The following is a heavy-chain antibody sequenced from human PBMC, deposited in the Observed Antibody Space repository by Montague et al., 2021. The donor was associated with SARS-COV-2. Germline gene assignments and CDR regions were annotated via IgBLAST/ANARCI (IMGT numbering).Heavy chain of an antibody. CDR2: TYYRSKWYN. J-gene: IGHJ4*02. CDR3: ARTSASSDY. CDR1: GDSVSRNSDA. D-gene: IGHD1-26*01. V-gene: IGHV6-1*01. Sequence: CAISGDSVSRNSDAWNWIMQSPSSGLEWLGRTYYRSKWYNDYAVSVKSRITINPDTSKNQISLQLNSVTPEDTAVYYCARTSASSDYWGQGTLVTVAS.